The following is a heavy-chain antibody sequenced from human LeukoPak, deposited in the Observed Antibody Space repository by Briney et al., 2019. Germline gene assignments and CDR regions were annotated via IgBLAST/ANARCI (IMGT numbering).Heavy chain of an antibody. D-gene: IGHD2-15*01. J-gene: IGHJ4*02. Sequence: PGGSLRLSCAASGFTFSSYAMSWVRQAPGKGLEWVSGISGSGGSTYYEDSVKGRFTISRDTSKNTLYLQMNSLRAEDTAVYYCAKDGSGEGQFDYWGQGTLVTVSS. CDR2: ISGSGGST. CDR3: AKDGSGEGQFDY. V-gene: IGHV3-23*01. CDR1: GFTFSSYA.